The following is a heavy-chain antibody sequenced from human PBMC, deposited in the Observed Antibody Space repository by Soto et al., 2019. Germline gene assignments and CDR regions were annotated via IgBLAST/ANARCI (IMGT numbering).Heavy chain of an antibody. J-gene: IGHJ6*02. CDR3: ARGGSLRLGYCSGGSCHEMDV. D-gene: IGHD2-15*01. CDR1: GYTFTGYY. Sequence: ASVKVSCKASGYTFTGYYMHWVRQAPGQGLEWMGWINPNSGGTNYAQKFQGWVTMTRDTSISTAYMELSRLRSDGTAVYYCARGGSLRLGYCSGGSCHEMDVWGQGTTVTVSS. CDR2: INPNSGGT. V-gene: IGHV1-2*04.